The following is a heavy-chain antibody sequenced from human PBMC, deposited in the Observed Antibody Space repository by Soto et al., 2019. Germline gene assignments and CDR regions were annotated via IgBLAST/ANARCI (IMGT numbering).Heavy chain of an antibody. CDR1: GFIFSSYA. V-gene: IGHV3-23*01. CDR3: VRDGNKFGTWFDP. Sequence: GGSLRLSCAASGFIFSSYAMTWVRQAPGKGLEWVSTISGSGGRTHFADSVKGRFTISRDNSQKSLYLQMNSLRDEDPAIYCSVRDGNKFGTWFDPWGQGTLVTVSS. J-gene: IGHJ5*02. D-gene: IGHD6-13*01. CDR2: ISGSGGRT.